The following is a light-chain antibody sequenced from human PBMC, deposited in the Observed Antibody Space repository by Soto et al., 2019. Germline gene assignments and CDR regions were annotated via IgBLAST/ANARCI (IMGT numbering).Light chain of an antibody. V-gene: IGKV3-15*01. CDR2: GAS. Sequence: EIVMTQSPATLSVSPGERATLSCRASQSVSSNLAWYQQKPGQAPRLLIYGASTRATGIPARFSGSGSGTEFPLTISGLQSEDFAVYYCQQYTHWPPITFGPGTKVDIK. CDR3: QQYTHWPPIT. CDR1: QSVSSN. J-gene: IGKJ3*01.